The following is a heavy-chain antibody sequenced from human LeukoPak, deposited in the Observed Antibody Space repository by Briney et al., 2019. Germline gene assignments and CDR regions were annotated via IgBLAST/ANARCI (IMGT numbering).Heavy chain of an antibody. J-gene: IGHJ5*02. V-gene: IGHV1-46*01. CDR2: INPSGGST. D-gene: IGHD3-3*01. CDR3: AAVFGRYWFDP. Sequence: ASVKVSCKVSGYTLTELSMHWVRQAPGQGLEWMGIINPSGGSTTYPQKFQGRVTMTRDMSTSTAYMELSSLRSEDTAVYYCAAVFGRYWFDPWGQGTLVTVSS. CDR1: GYTLTELS.